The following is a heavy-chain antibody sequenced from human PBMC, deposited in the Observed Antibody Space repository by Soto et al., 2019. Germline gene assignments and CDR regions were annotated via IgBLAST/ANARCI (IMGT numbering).Heavy chain of an antibody. CDR2: IYYSGST. D-gene: IGHD6-13*01. CDR3: AREQKQQLVGGWFDP. J-gene: IGHJ5*02. Sequence: QVQLQESGPGLVKPSQTLSLTCTVSGGSISSGGYYWSWIRQHPGKGLEWIGYIYYSGSTYYNPSFKGRVTISVDTSKNRFSLKLSSVTAADTAVYYCAREQKQQLVGGWFDPWGQGTLVTVSS. CDR1: GGSISSGGYY. V-gene: IGHV4-31*03.